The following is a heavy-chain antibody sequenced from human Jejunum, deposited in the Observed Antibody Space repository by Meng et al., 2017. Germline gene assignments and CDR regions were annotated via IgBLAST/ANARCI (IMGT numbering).Heavy chain of an antibody. Sequence: QVQRQGSVPGRVKPSETLSLTCAVSGGSIRSNNWWTWIRQPPGQGLEWIGEVYHSGSTHYNPSLQSRVTISIDNSKNRFSLSLNSVTAADTAIYYCARADYVRYFDLWGRGTLVTVSS. J-gene: IGHJ2*01. D-gene: IGHD3-10*02. CDR2: VYHSGST. V-gene: IGHV4-4*02. CDR1: GGSIRSNNW. CDR3: ARADYVRYFDL.